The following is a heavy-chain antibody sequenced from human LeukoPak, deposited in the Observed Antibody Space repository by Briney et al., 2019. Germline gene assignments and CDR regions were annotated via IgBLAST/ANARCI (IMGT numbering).Heavy chain of an antibody. CDR2: MNPNSGNT. CDR1: GYTFTSYD. D-gene: IGHD3-3*01. Sequence: GASVKVSCKASGYTFTSYDINWVRQATGQGLEWIGWMNPNSGNTGYAQKFQGRVTMTRNTSISTAYMELSSLRSEDTAVYYCARVPIFGVVRAFDIWGQGTMVTVSS. J-gene: IGHJ3*02. CDR3: ARVPIFGVVRAFDI. V-gene: IGHV1-8*01.